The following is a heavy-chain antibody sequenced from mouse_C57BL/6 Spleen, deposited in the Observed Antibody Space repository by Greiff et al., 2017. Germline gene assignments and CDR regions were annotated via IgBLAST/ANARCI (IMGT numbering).Heavy chain of an antibody. V-gene: IGHV1-54*01. D-gene: IGHD2-2*01. CDR3: ARGLRGDYFDY. CDR2: INPGSGGT. Sequence: VKLMESGAELVRPGTSVKVSCKASGYAFTNYLIEWVKQRPGQGLEWIGVINPGSGGTNYNEKFKGKATLTADKSSSTAYMQLSSLTSEDSAVYFCARGLRGDYFDYWGQGTTLTVSS. CDR1: GYAFTNYL. J-gene: IGHJ2*01.